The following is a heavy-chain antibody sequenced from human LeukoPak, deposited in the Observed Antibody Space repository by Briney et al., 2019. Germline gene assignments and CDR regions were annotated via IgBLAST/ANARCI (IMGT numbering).Heavy chain of an antibody. CDR3: AKDYDILTGYYTQYYFDY. D-gene: IGHD3-9*01. Sequence: GGSLRLSCAASGFTFSSYAMSWVRQAPGKGLEWVSAISGSGGSTYYADSVKGRFTISRDNSKNTLYLQMNSLRAEDTAVYYCAKDYDILTGYYTQYYFDYWGQGTLVTVSP. CDR1: GFTFSSYA. CDR2: ISGSGGST. V-gene: IGHV3-23*01. J-gene: IGHJ4*02.